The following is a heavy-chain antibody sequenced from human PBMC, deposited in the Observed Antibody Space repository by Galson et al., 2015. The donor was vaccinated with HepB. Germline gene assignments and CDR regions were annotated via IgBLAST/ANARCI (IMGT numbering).Heavy chain of an antibody. CDR1: GFTFDDYA. D-gene: IGHD2-2*01. CDR2: ISWNSGSI. Sequence: SLRLSCAASGFTFDDYAMHWVRQAPGKGLEWVSGISWNSGSIGYADSVKGRFTISRDNAKNSLYLQMNSLRAEDTAFYYCAKDLPAAIGRGYAFDIWGQGTMVTVSS. V-gene: IGHV3-9*01. J-gene: IGHJ3*02. CDR3: AKDLPAAIGRGYAFDI.